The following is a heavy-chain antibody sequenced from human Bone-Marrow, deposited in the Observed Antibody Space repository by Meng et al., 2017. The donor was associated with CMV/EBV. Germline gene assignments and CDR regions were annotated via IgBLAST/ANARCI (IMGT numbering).Heavy chain of an antibody. CDR2: ISGSGGST. V-gene: IGHV3-23*01. CDR1: GFTFSSYA. CDR3: AKVQYQLEGSAFDI. D-gene: IGHD2-2*01. Sequence: GESLKISCVASGFTFSSYAMSWVRQAPGKGLEWVSAISGSGGSTYYADSVKGRFTISRDNSKNTLYLQMNSLRAEDTAVYYCAKVQYQLEGSAFDIWGQGTMVTVSS. J-gene: IGHJ3*02.